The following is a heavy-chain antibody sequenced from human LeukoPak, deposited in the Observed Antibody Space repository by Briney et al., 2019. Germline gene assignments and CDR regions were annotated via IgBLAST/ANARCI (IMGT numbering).Heavy chain of an antibody. V-gene: IGHV4-34*01. CDR1: GGSFSAYY. CDR2: INHSGST. Sequence: PSETLSLTCAVYGGSFSAYYWSWIRQPPGKGLEGIGEINHSGSTNYNPSLNSRVTISVDTSRNHFTLKLTSVTAAAPSVYYCGTLSGDCSSTSCHDNWFDPWGQGTLVSDCS. CDR3: GTLSGDCSSTSCHDNWFDP. D-gene: IGHD2-2*01. J-gene: IGHJ5*02.